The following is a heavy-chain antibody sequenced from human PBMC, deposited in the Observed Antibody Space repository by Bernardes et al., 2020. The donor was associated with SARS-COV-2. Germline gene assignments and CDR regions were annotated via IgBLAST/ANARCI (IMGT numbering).Heavy chain of an antibody. V-gene: IGHV3-23*01. Sequence: GSLRLACPASGFTFSSYAMTWVRQAPGKGLEWVSTISGRGGSTYYADPVKGRFTISRDNSKNTLYLQMNSQRAEDTAVFYGAGYGSGSYKWFDPWGQGTPVTVSS. J-gene: IGHJ5*02. D-gene: IGHD3-10*01. CDR3: AGYGSGSYKWFDP. CDR2: ISGRGGST. CDR1: GFTFSSYA.